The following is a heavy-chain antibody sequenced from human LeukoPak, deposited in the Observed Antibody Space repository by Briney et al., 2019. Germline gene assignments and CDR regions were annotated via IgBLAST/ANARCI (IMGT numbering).Heavy chain of an antibody. J-gene: IGHJ3*02. CDR3: AKDPNGDYVGAFDT. D-gene: IGHD4-17*01. CDR2: MGVSGDNV. Sequence: PGGSLRLSCAASGFTFSAYGVTWVRQAPGKGREWVSSMGVSGDNVHYADSVKGRFAISRDNSKNTLYLQMNSLRAEDAAVYYCAKDPNGDYVGAFDTWGQGTMVIVSS. CDR1: GFTFSAYG. V-gene: IGHV3-23*01.